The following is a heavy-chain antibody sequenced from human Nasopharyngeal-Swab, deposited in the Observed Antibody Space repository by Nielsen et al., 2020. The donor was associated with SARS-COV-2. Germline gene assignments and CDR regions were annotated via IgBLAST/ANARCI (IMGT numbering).Heavy chain of an antibody. D-gene: IGHD3-22*01. J-gene: IGHJ4*02. Sequence: ASVKVSCKASGYTFTSYYMHWVRQAPGQGLEWMGIINPSGGSTSYAQKFQGRVTMTRDTSTSTVYMELSSLRSEDTAVYYCARDQRSRDYYDSSARSIDYWGQGTLVTVSS. CDR1: GYTFTSYY. CDR3: ARDQRSRDYYDSSARSIDY. CDR2: INPSGGST. V-gene: IGHV1-46*01.